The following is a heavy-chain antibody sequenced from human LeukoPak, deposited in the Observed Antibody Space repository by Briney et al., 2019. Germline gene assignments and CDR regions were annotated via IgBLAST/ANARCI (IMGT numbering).Heavy chain of an antibody. D-gene: IGHD3-16*01. Sequence: PGGSLRLSCAASGFTFSSYGMHWFRQAPGKGLEWVAFIRYDGSNKYYADSVKGRFTISRDNSKNTLYLQMNSLRAEDTAVYYCASPGEDYYFDYWGQGTLVTVSS. CDR3: ASPGEDYYFDY. V-gene: IGHV3-30*02. CDR2: IRYDGSNK. J-gene: IGHJ4*02. CDR1: GFTFSSYG.